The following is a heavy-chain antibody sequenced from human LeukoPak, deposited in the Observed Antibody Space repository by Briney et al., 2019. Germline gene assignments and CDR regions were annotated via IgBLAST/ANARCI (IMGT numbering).Heavy chain of an antibody. CDR3: ARQGGSAYGFYYYYYYMDV. CDR1: GGSISSGSYY. V-gene: IGHV4-39*01. CDR2: IYYSGST. D-gene: IGHD5-12*01. Sequence: PSETLSLTCTVSGGSISSGSYYWGWIRQPPGKGLEWIGSIYYSGSTYYNPSLKSRVTISVDTSKNQFSLKLTSVTAADTAVYYCARQGGSAYGFYYYYYYMDVWGKGTTVTISS. J-gene: IGHJ6*03.